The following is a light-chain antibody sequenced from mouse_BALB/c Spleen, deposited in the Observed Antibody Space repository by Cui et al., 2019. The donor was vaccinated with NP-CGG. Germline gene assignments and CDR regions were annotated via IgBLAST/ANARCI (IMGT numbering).Light chain of an antibody. CDR2: GTN. Sequence: QAVVTQESALTTSPGETVTLTCRSSTGAVTTSNYANWVQEKPDHLFNGLIGGTNNRAPGVPARFSGSLIGDKAALTITGAQTEDEAIYFCALWFSNHWVFGGGTTLTVL. J-gene: IGLJ1*01. V-gene: IGLV1*01. CDR1: TGAVTTSNY. CDR3: ALWFSNHWV.